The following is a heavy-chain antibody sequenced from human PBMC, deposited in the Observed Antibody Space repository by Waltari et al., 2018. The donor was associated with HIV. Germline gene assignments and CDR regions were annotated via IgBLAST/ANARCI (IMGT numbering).Heavy chain of an antibody. CDR1: GGSISSYY. J-gene: IGHJ4*02. CDR3: ARQTAMVTSYFDY. D-gene: IGHD5-18*01. V-gene: IGHV4-59*01. Sequence: QVHLQESGPGLVKPSETLSLTCPVSGGSISSYYWSWIRQPPGKGLEWIGYIYYSGSTTYNPSLKSRVTISVDTSKNQFSLKLSSVTAADTAVYYCARQTAMVTSYFDYWGQGTLVTVSS. CDR2: IYYSGST.